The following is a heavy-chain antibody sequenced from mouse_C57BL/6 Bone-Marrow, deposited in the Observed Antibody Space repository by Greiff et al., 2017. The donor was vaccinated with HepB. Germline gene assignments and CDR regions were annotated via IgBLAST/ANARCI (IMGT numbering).Heavy chain of an antibody. D-gene: IGHD1-1*01. CDR2: IYPGSGST. CDR3: SSSAYYGHY. CDR1: GYNFTSYW. J-gene: IGHJ2*01. V-gene: IGHV1-55*01. Sequence: VQLQQPGAELVKPGASVKMSCKASGYNFTSYWITWVKQRPGQGLEWIGEIYPGSGSTKYNEKFKSKAPLTVDTSSSTAYMQLSSLTSEDSAVSYCSSSAYYGHYWGQGTTLTVSS.